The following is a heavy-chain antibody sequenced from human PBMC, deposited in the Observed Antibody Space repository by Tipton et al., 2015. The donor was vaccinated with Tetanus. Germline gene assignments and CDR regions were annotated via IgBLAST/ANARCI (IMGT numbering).Heavy chain of an antibody. CDR3: AREVEAAGYDY. D-gene: IGHD6-13*01. J-gene: IGHJ4*02. CDR1: SGSISSSDYY. V-gene: IGHV4-61*08. CDR2: ISYRGST. Sequence: TLSLTCTVSSGSISSSDYYWSWIRQPPGKGLEWIGYISYRGSTNYNPSLKSRVTISVDTSRNQFSLRLRSVTAADTAVYYRAREVEAAGYDYWGQGTLVTVSS.